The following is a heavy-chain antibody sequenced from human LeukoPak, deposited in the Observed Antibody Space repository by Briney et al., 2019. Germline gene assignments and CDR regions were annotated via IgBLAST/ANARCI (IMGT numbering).Heavy chain of an antibody. Sequence: GGSLRLFCAASGFTFSSYWMSWVRQAPGKGLEWVALIWYDGSYKYYADSVKGRFTISRDNSKNTLYLQMNGLRAEDTAVYYCAREYYDSSDYPRQHYFDYWGQGTLVTVSS. D-gene: IGHD3-22*01. V-gene: IGHV3-33*08. CDR3: AREYYDSSDYPRQHYFDY. J-gene: IGHJ4*02. CDR1: GFTFSSYW. CDR2: IWYDGSYK.